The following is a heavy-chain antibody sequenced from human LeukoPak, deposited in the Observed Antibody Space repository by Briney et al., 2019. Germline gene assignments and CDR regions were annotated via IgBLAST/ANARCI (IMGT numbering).Heavy chain of an antibody. V-gene: IGHV3-11*04. J-gene: IGHJ6*02. CDR3: AREGYYSGMDV. CDR2: ISDSGGST. CDR1: GFTVSSNY. Sequence: PGGSLRLSCAASGFTVSSNYMSWVRQAPGKGLEYVSAISDSGGSTYYADSVKGRFTISRDNAKNSLYLQMNSLRAEDTAVYYCAREGYYSGMDVWGQGTTVTVSS.